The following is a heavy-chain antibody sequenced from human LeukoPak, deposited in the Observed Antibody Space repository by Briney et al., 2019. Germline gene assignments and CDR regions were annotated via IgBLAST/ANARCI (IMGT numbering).Heavy chain of an antibody. CDR2: ISSSGKA. CDR1: GGSITTTDFD. J-gene: IGHJ4*02. Sequence: SETLSLTCAVSGGSITTTDFDWAWIRQPPGQGFEWIATISSSGKAYYYPSLMSRVTISVDTSKNQFSLDVTSSTAADTGLFYCGRFKGGTGFDYWGRGILVIVS. D-gene: IGHD1-26*01. CDR3: GRFKGGTGFDY. V-gene: IGHV4-39*01.